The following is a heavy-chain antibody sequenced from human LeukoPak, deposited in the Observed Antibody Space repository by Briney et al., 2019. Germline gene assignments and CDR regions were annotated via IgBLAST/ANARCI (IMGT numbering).Heavy chain of an antibody. J-gene: IGHJ6*02. Sequence: ASVKVSCKASGYTFTSYYMHWVRQAPGQGLEWMGIINPSGGSTSYAQKFQGRVTMTRDTSTSTVYMELSSLRSEDTAVYYCARDKELLTGYYYGMDVWGQGTTVTVSS. D-gene: IGHD2-21*02. CDR1: GYTFTSYY. CDR2: INPSGGST. V-gene: IGHV1-46*01. CDR3: ARDKELLTGYYYGMDV.